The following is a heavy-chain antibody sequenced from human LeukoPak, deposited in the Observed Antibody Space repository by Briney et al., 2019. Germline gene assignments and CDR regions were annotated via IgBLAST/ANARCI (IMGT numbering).Heavy chain of an antibody. CDR3: ARGGQLWLLGFDAFDI. D-gene: IGHD5-18*01. J-gene: IGHJ3*02. CDR1: GGTFSSYA. Sequence: GASVKVSCKASGGTFSSYAISWVRQAPGQGLEWMGWINPNSGGTNYAQKFQGRVTMTRDTSISTAYMELSRLRSDDTAVYYCARGGQLWLLGFDAFDIWGQGTMVTVSS. CDR2: INPNSGGT. V-gene: IGHV1-2*02.